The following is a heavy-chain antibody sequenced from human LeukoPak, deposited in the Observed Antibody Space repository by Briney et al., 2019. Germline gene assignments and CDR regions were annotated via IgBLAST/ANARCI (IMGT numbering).Heavy chain of an antibody. Sequence: GGSLRLSCAASGFTFSSYAMSWVRQAPGKGLEWVSAISGSGGGTYYADSVKGRFTISRDNSKNTLYLQMNSLRAEDTAVYYCAKDQGRYYDSSGYYPYDYWGQGTLVTVSS. CDR1: GFTFSSYA. J-gene: IGHJ4*02. V-gene: IGHV3-23*01. CDR3: AKDQGRYYDSSGYYPYDY. D-gene: IGHD3-22*01. CDR2: ISGSGGGT.